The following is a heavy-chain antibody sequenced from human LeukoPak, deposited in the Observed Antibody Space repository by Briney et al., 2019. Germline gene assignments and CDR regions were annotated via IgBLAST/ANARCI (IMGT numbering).Heavy chain of an antibody. CDR3: ARDPEVPDYYSYMDV. J-gene: IGHJ6*03. CDR1: RFIFSSYG. Sequence: GGSLRLSCTGSRFIFSSYGLFWVRQAPGKGLEWVSAISSGGAYTYYADSVKGRFTISRDNALNSVSLQMNGLRAEDTAIYYCARDPEVPDYYSYMDVWGKGTTVTVSS. V-gene: IGHV3-21*01. CDR2: ISSGGAYT.